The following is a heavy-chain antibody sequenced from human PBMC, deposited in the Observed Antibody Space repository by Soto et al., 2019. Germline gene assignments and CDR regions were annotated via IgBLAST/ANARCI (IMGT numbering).Heavy chain of an antibody. CDR2: IYSGGST. Sequence: EVQLVESGGGLVQPGGSLRLSCAASGFTVSSNYMSWVRQAPGKGLEWVSVIYSGGSTYYADSVKGRFTISRDNSKNTLYLQMNSLRAEDTAVYYCARGRSITMIVVVPAHAFDIWGQGTMVTVSS. D-gene: IGHD3-22*01. CDR1: GFTVSSNY. V-gene: IGHV3-66*01. J-gene: IGHJ3*02. CDR3: ARGRSITMIVVVPAHAFDI.